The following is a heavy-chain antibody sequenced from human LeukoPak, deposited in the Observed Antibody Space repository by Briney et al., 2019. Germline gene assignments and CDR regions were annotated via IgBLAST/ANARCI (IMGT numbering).Heavy chain of an antibody. V-gene: IGHV1-69*13. J-gene: IGHJ4*02. CDR1: GGTFSSYA. CDR2: IIPIFGTA. D-gene: IGHD5-24*01. Sequence: ASVNVSCKASGGTFSSYAISWVRQAPGQGLEWMGGIIPIFGTANYAQKFQGRVTITADESTSTAYMELSSLRSEDTAVYYCASGDGYNYPFDYWGQGTLVTVSS. CDR3: ASGDGYNYPFDY.